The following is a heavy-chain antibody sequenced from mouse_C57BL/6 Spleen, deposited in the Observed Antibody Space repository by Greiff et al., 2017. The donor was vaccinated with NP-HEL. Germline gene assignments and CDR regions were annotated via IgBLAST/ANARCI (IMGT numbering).Heavy chain of an antibody. CDR1: GYTFTSYW. CDR2: IHPNSGST. Sequence: QVQLKQSGAELVKPGASVKLSCKASGYTFTSYWMHWVKQRPGQGLEWIGMIHPNSGSTNYNEKFKSKATLTVDKSSSTAYMQLSSLTSEDSAVYYCAREGLRRDYYAMDYWGQGTSVTVSS. V-gene: IGHV1-64*01. J-gene: IGHJ4*01. D-gene: IGHD2-2*01. CDR3: AREGLRRDYYAMDY.